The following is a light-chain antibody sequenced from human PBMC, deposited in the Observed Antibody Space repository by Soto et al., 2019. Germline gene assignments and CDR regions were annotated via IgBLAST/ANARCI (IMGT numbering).Light chain of an antibody. J-gene: IGKJ4*01. CDR1: QRVGSS. V-gene: IGKV3-11*01. Sequence: ETVLTQAPATLSLSPGERATLSCMASQRVGSSLAWYQQKPGQAPRLLINDASNRDTGIPARFSGSGSGTDFALTITSLEPEDFAVYYCQKRNEWPLTFGGGTTVEIK. CDR2: DAS. CDR3: QKRNEWPLT.